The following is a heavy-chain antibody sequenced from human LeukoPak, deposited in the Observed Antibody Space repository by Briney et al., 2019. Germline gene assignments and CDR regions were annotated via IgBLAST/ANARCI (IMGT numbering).Heavy chain of an antibody. D-gene: IGHD5-18*01. Sequence: PSETLSLTCVVYGGSFSGYYWSWIRQPPGKGLEWIGEINHSGSTNYNPSLKSQATISVDTSKNQFSLKLSSVTAADTAVYYCARGPPRSCGPMPHYYYYYYGMDVWGQGTTVTVSS. CDR3: ARGPPRSCGPMPHYYYYYYGMDV. V-gene: IGHV4-34*01. CDR2: INHSGST. CDR1: GGSFSGYY. J-gene: IGHJ6*02.